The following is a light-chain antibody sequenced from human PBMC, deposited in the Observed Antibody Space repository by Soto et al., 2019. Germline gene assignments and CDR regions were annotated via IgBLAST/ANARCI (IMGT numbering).Light chain of an antibody. J-gene: IGKJ1*01. CDR3: HQYGGSTQT. CDR2: GAS. CDR1: QSVSNY. V-gene: IGKV3-20*01. Sequence: EIVLTQSPGTLSLSPGERATLSCRASQSVSNYLAWYQRKPGQAPRLLIYGASSRATGIPDRFSGSGSGTDLPLTHSRLEPEDFAVYYCHQYGGSTQTFGQGTKVEIK.